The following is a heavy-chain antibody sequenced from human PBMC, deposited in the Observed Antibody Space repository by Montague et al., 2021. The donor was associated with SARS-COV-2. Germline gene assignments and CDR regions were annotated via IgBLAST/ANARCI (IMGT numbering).Heavy chain of an antibody. D-gene: IGHD6-13*01. Sequence: SETLSLTYTVPGDSINTYYWNWIRQPPGKGLKWLGSIFYTGSTNYNPSLKSRVTISLDTSKNQFFLKVTSVTAADTAVYYCARQAAGSYFYYGVDVWGQGDTVTV. J-gene: IGHJ6*02. V-gene: IGHV4-59*12. CDR1: GDSINTYY. CDR3: ARQAAGSYFYYGVDV. CDR2: IFYTGST.